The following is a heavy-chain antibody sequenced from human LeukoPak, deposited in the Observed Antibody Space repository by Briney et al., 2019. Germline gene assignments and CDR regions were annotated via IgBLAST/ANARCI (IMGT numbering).Heavy chain of an antibody. CDR2: ISAYTGKT. V-gene: IGHV1-18*01. Sequence: ASVKVSCKASGYSFTNFGFSWLRQAPGQGLEWVGWISAYTGKTHYAQKFQGRVTMTTDTSTSTAHMDLRGLSTGDTAVYYCGRDQSSGSGSYQDHWGQGTLVTVSS. CDR3: GRDQSSGSGSYQDH. J-gene: IGHJ4*02. CDR1: GYSFTNFG. D-gene: IGHD3-10*01.